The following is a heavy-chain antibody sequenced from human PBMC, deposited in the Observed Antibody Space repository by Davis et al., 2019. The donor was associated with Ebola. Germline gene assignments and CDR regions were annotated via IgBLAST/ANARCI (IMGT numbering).Heavy chain of an antibody. J-gene: IGHJ4*02. CDR2: IYYSGST. Sequence: PSETLSLTCAVYGGSFSGYYWSWIRQPPGKGLEWIGYIYYSGSTNYNPSLKSRVTISVDTSKNQFSLKLSSVTAADTAVYYCARDSPNSSGLDYWGQGTLVTVSS. CDR1: GGSFSGYY. D-gene: IGHD6-19*01. CDR3: ARDSPNSSGLDY. V-gene: IGHV4-59*01.